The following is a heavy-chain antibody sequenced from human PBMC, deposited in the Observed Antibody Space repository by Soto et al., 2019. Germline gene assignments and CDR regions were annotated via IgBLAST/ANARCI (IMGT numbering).Heavy chain of an antibody. J-gene: IGHJ5*02. D-gene: IGHD6-13*01. Sequence: PSETLSLTCTVSGGSISSGGYYWSWIRQHPGKGLEWIGYIYYSGSTYYNPSLKSRVTISVDTSKNQFSLKLSSVTAADTAVYYCASVGAAAGWFDPWGQGTLVTVSS. CDR1: GGSISSGGYY. CDR3: ASVGAAAGWFDP. CDR2: IYYSGST. V-gene: IGHV4-31*03.